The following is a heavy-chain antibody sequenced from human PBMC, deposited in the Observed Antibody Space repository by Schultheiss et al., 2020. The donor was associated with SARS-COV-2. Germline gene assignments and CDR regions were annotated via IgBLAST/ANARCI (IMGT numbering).Heavy chain of an antibody. CDR1: GGSFSGYY. Sequence: GSLRLSCAVYGGSFSGYYWGWIRQPPGKGLEWIGSIYHSGSTNYNPSLKSRVTISVDKSKNQFSLKLSSVTVADTAVYYCAREGRFLEWLLSNSYYYYMDVWGKGTTVTVSS. V-gene: IGHV4-34*01. J-gene: IGHJ6*03. CDR3: AREGRFLEWLLSNSYYYYMDV. CDR2: IYHSGST. D-gene: IGHD3-3*01.